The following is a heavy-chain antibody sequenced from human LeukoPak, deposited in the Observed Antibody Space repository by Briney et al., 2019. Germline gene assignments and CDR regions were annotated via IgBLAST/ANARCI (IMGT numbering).Heavy chain of an antibody. CDR2: ISGSGGST. V-gene: IGHV3-23*01. D-gene: IGHD6-19*01. J-gene: IGHJ3*02. CDR1: GFTFSSYA. Sequence: PGGSLRLSCAASGFTFSSYAMSWVRQAPGKGLEWVSAISGSGGSTYYADSVKGRFTISRDNSKNTLYLQMNSLRAEDTAVYYCAKDHRKEQWLAHDAFDIWGQGTMVTVSS. CDR3: AKDHRKEQWLAHDAFDI.